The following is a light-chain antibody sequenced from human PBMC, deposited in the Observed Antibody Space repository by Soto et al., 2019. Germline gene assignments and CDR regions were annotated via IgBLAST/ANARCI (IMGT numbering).Light chain of an antibody. CDR1: QSVSTY. J-gene: IGKJ1*01. CDR3: QQRDSWWT. V-gene: IGKV3-11*01. Sequence: EIVLTQSPATLSLSPGEGATLSCRASQSVSTYLAWYQQKPGQAPTLLIYGASNRATGVGARFSGSGSGTDFTLAISSLEPEDSAVYYCQQRDSWWTFGQGTKVDIK. CDR2: GAS.